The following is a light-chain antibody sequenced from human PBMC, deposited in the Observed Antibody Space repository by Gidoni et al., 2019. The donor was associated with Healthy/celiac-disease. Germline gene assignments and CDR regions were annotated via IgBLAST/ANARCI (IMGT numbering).Light chain of an antibody. Sequence: QSVLTQPPPVSAAPGQKVTISCSGSSSNIGNNYGSWYQPLPGTAPKLLIYENNKRPSGIPDRFSGSKSGTSATLGITGLQTGDEADYYCGTWDSSLSAGVFGGGTKLTVL. V-gene: IGLV1-51*02. J-gene: IGLJ3*02. CDR2: ENN. CDR3: GTWDSSLSAGV. CDR1: SSNIGNNY.